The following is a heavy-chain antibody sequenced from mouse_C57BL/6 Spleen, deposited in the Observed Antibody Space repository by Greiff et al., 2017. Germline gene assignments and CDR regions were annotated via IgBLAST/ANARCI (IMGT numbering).Heavy chain of an antibody. Sequence: QVQLKQPGAELVKPGASVKLSCKASGYTFTSYWMHWVKQRPGQGLEWIGMIHPNSGSTNYNEKFKSKATLTVDKSSSTAYMQLSSLTSEDSAVYYCARGAGPGAYWGQGTLVTVSA. CDR3: ARGAGPGAY. CDR1: GYTFTSYW. V-gene: IGHV1-64*01. J-gene: IGHJ3*01. CDR2: IHPNSGST.